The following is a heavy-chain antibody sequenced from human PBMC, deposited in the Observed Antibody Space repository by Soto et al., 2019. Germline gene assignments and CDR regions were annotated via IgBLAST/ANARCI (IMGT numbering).Heavy chain of an antibody. D-gene: IGHD3-16*01. J-gene: IGHJ4*02. Sequence: QVQLVESGGGVVQPGRSLRLSCAASGFTFSSYAMHWVRQAPGKGLEWVAVISYDGSNKYYADSVKGRFTISRDNSKNTLYLQMNSLSAEDTAVDYCAKQTGVRFDYWGQGTLVTVSS. CDR1: GFTFSSYA. CDR3: AKQTGVRFDY. CDR2: ISYDGSNK. V-gene: IGHV3-30-3*01.